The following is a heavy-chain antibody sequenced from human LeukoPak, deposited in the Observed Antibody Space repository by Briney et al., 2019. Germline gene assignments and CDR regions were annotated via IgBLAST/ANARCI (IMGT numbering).Heavy chain of an antibody. D-gene: IGHD2-2*01. CDR3: ARVKYKLVLYWYFDV. CDR1: GGSISSGDYY. J-gene: IGHJ2*01. Sequence: SQTLSLTCTVSGGSISSGDYYWSWLRHPPGKGLEWIGYIYYIGSTYYNPSLKSRVTISVDTSKNQFSLKLGSVSAGDTAVYYCARVKYKLVLYWYFDVWGGGTLVTVSS. V-gene: IGHV4-30-4*08. CDR2: IYYIGST.